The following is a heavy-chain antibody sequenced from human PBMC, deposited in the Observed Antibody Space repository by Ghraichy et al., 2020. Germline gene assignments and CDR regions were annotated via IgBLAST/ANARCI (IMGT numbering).Heavy chain of an antibody. V-gene: IGHV4-4*02. J-gene: IGHJ5*02. CDR1: GASISTSLGW. Sequence: SETLSLTCAVSGASISTSLGWWSWVRQSPGKGLEYVGEIYHSGSANYNPSLKSRVTISLDKSKNQFSLNLASVTAADTAVYYCAKPRQFREGIDPWGRGTLVTVSS. CDR2: IYHSGSA. CDR3: AKPRQFREGIDP. D-gene: IGHD5-24*01.